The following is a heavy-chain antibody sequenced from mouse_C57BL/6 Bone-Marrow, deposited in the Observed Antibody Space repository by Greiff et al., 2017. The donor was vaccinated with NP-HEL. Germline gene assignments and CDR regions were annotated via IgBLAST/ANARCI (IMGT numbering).Heavy chain of an antibody. CDR2: INPSTGGT. Sequence: EVQLQQSGPELVKPGASVKISCKASGYSFTGYYMNWVKQSPEKSLEWIGEINPSTGGTTYNQKFKAKATLTVDKSSSTAYMHLKSLTSEVSAVYYCARILCYYAMDYWGQGTSVTVSS. V-gene: IGHV1-42*01. D-gene: IGHD1-1*02. CDR3: ARILCYYAMDY. CDR1: GYSFTGYY. J-gene: IGHJ4*01.